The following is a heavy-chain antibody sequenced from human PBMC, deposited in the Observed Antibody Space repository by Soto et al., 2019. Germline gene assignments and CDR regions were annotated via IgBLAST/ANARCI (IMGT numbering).Heavy chain of an antibody. D-gene: IGHD6-6*01. CDR2: IYHSGST. J-gene: IGHJ4*02. Sequence: PSGTLSLTCAVSGYSISSGYYCGWTRQPPGKGLEWIGSIYHSGSTYYNPSLKSRVTISVDTSKNQFSLKLSSVTAADTAVYYCARDRSYSSSSHFDYWGQGTLVTVSS. CDR1: GYSISSGYY. V-gene: IGHV4-38-2*02. CDR3: ARDRSYSSSSHFDY.